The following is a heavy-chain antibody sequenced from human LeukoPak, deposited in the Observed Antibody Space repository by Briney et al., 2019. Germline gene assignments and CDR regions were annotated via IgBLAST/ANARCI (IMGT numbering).Heavy chain of an antibody. J-gene: IGHJ6*03. D-gene: IGHD2-2*01. CDR2: IYHSGST. CDR3: ASYLKYPSAYYMDV. CDR1: GGSISSSSYY. Sequence: PSETLSLTCTVSGGSISSSSYYWGWIRQPPGKWLEWIGSIYHSGSTYYNPSLKSRVTISVDSSKNQFSLKLSSVTAADTAVYYCASYLKYPSAYYMDVWGKGTTVTVSS. V-gene: IGHV4-39*07.